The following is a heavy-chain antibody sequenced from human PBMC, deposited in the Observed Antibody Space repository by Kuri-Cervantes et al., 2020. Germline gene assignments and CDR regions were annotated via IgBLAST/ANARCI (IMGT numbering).Heavy chain of an antibody. J-gene: IGHJ3*01. Sequence: GESLKISCAASGFTFSSYWMSWVRQAPGKGLEWVANIKQDGSEKYYVDSVKGRFTISRDNAKNVVYLQVNDLRVEDTAIYYCANNRAFEVWGQGTKVTVSS. CDR1: GFTFSSYW. CDR3: ANNRAFEV. CDR2: IKQDGSEK. V-gene: IGHV3-7*01.